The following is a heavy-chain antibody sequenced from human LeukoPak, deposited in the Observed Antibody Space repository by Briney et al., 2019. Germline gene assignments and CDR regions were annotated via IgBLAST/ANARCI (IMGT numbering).Heavy chain of an antibody. J-gene: IGHJ1*01. D-gene: IGHD2-15*01. CDR3: ASQNVVVVPGRVGYFQH. CDR1: GGSISSYY. CDR2: TYYSGST. V-gene: IGHV4-59*01. Sequence: SETLSLTCTVSGGSISSYYWSWIRQPPGKGLEWIGYTYYSGSTNYNPSLKSRVTISVDTSKNQFSLKLSSVTAADTAVYYCASQNVVVVPGRVGYFQHWGQGTLVTVSS.